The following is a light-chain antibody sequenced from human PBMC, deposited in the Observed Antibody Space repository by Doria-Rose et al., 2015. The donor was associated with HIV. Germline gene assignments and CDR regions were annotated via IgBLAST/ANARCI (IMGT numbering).Light chain of an antibody. CDR1: QSIRSY. V-gene: IGKV1-39*01. CDR3: QQSSSSAPT. CDR2: GAS. Sequence: VTISCRASQSIRSYLNWYQQKPGKVPKVLIYGASNLPSGVPSRFSGSGSGTDFTLTISSLQPEDFATYYCQQSSSSAPTFGQGTKLEIK. J-gene: IGKJ2*01.